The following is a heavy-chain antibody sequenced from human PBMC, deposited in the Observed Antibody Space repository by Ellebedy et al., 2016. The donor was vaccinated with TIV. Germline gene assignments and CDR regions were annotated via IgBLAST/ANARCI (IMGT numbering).Heavy chain of an antibody. CDR1: GFTFSNVW. J-gene: IGHJ4*02. CDR3: TTYRE. D-gene: IGHD5-24*01. V-gene: IGHV3-15*01. Sequence: PGGSLRLSCAATGFTFSNVWMAWVRQAPGKGLEWVGRIRSKTDGDTADYAPPVKGRFTISRDDSRNTLYLVMNSLKPEDTVLYYCTTYREWGQGALVTVSS. CDR2: IRSKTDGDTA.